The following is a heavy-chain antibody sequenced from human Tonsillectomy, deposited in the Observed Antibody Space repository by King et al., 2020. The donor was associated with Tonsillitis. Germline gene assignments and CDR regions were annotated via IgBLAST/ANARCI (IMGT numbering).Heavy chain of an antibody. Sequence: HVQLVQSGAEVKKPGASVKVSCKASGYTFSSYGISWVRQAPGQGLEWMGWISPYSGNTNYAQKFQGRVTVTTDTATSTAYMELRGLRSDDTAVYYCARVWGIVVRSLIDSWGQGTLVTVSS. D-gene: IGHD3-22*01. J-gene: IGHJ4*02. V-gene: IGHV1-18*01. CDR2: ISPYSGNT. CDR1: GYTFSSYG. CDR3: ARVWGIVVRSLIDS.